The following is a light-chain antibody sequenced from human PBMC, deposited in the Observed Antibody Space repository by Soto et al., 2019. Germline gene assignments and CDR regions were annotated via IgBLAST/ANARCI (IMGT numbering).Light chain of an antibody. Sequence: QSVLTQPASVSGSPGQSITISCTGTSSDVGGYNYVSWYQQHPGKAPKLMIYEVSNWPSGVSNRFSGSKSGNTASLTISGLQAEYEADYYCSSYTSSSTLVFGGGTKLTVL. CDR2: EVS. V-gene: IGLV2-14*01. CDR1: SSDVGGYNY. CDR3: SSYTSSSTLV. J-gene: IGLJ3*02.